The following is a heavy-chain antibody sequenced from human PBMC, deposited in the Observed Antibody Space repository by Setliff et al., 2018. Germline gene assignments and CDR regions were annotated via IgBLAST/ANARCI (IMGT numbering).Heavy chain of an antibody. D-gene: IGHD3-22*01. CDR1: GSTLTELT. CDR3: ATKDYDTSGCYRPFGF. Sequence: ASVKVSCKVSGSTLTELTMYWVRQAPGKGLEWMGSFNPEDDEIIYAQKFLGRVTMTEDTSTDTAYMELSSLRSEDTAVYYCATKDYDTSGCYRPFGFWGQGTLVTVSS. V-gene: IGHV1-24*01. CDR2: FNPEDDEI. J-gene: IGHJ4*01.